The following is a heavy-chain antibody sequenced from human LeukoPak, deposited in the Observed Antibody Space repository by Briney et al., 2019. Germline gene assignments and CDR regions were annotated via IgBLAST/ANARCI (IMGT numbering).Heavy chain of an antibody. CDR1: GGSLSGYY. J-gene: IGHJ4*02. D-gene: IGHD2-15*01. CDR2: IDQSGST. CDR3: ARGLVAHVGLWNY. V-gene: IGHV4-34*01. Sequence: SQTLSLTCAVYGGSLSGYYWSWIRQPPGKGLEWIGEIDQSGSTNYNPSLKSRVTMSIDTSKNQFSLKLSSVTAADTAVYYCARGLVAHVGLWNYWGQGTLVTVSS.